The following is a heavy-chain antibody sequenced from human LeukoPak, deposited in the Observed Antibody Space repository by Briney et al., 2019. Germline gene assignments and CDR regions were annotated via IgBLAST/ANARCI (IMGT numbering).Heavy chain of an antibody. CDR1: GYTFTSYG. CDR3: ARGYCSGGSCYSHTDYYYYYYGMDV. V-gene: IGHV1-18*01. J-gene: IGHJ6*02. Sequence: ASVKVSCKASGYTFTSYGISWVRQAPGQGLEWMGWISAYNGNTNYAQKLQGRVTMTTDTSTSTAYMELRSLRPDDTAVYYSARGYCSGGSCYSHTDYYYYYYGMDVWGQGTTVTVSS. CDR2: ISAYNGNT. D-gene: IGHD2-15*01.